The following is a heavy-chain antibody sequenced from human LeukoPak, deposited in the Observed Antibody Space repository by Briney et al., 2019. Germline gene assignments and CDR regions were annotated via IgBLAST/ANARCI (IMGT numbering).Heavy chain of an antibody. CDR1: GYSFTSYW. D-gene: IGHD4-17*01. J-gene: IGHJ6*04. CDR2: IYPGDSDT. Sequence: GESLKISCKGSGYSFTSYWIGWMRQMPGKGLEWMGIIYPGDSDTRYSPSFQGQVTISADKSISTAYLQWSSLKASDTAMYYCARTYGDYRSFEGMDVWGKGTTVTVSS. V-gene: IGHV5-51*01. CDR3: ARTYGDYRSFEGMDV.